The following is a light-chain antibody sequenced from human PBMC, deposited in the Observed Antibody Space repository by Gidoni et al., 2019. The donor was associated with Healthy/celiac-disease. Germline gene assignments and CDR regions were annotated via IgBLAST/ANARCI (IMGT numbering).Light chain of an antibody. CDR3: QQYNNWPLT. J-gene: IGKJ4*01. CDR2: GAS. V-gene: IGKV3-15*01. CDR1: QSVSSN. Sequence: DMVMPQSPATLSVSPGERATLSCRASQSVSSNLAWYQQKPGQAPRLLIYGASTRATGIPARFSGSGSGTEFTLTISSLQSEDFAVYYCQQYNNWPLTFGGGTKVEIK.